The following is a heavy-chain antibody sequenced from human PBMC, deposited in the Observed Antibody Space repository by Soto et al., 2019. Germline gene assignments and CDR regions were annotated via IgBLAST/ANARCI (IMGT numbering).Heavy chain of an antibody. Sequence: QLQLQESGPGLVKPSQTLSLTCAVSGGSISSGGYYWSWIRQHPGKALEWFGYIYSSGNTHYNASLKSLVTLSMDTSKNHFSLNLSSVTAAATAGYYCARVVCCNTNCSTFDYWGQGTLVTVSS. D-gene: IGHD2-2*01. CDR2: IYSSGNT. CDR3: ARVVCCNTNCSTFDY. V-gene: IGHV4-31*01. J-gene: IGHJ4*02. CDR1: GGSISSGGYY.